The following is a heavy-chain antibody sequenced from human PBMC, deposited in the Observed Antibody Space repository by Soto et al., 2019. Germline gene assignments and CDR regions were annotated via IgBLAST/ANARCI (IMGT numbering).Heavy chain of an antibody. CDR3: ARVLEWLGDEDSYYYYMDV. J-gene: IGHJ6*03. CDR2: IYYSGNT. D-gene: IGHD6-19*01. V-gene: IGHV4-59*08. CDR1: GGSISSYY. Sequence: SETLSLTCTVSGGSISSYYWGWIRQPPGKGLEWIGYIYYSGNTNYNPSLKSRVTISVDTSKNQFSLTLSSMTAADTAVYYCARVLEWLGDEDSYYYYMDVWGKGTTVTVSS.